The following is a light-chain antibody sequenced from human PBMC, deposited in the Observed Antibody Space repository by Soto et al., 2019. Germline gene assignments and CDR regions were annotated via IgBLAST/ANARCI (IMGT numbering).Light chain of an antibody. Sequence: DIQLTQSPSFLSPSLGESVSITFRASQVISTSVAWYQVKPGKAPKLLIYKASTLKSGVPSRFSGSGSGTEFTLTISSLQPDDFAAYYCQQFANSWTFGQGTKVDIK. V-gene: IGKV1-9*01. CDR2: KAS. CDR3: QQFANSWT. J-gene: IGKJ1*01. CDR1: QVISTS.